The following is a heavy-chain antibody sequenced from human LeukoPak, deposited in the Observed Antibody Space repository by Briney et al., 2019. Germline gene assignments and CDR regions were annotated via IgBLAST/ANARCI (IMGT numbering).Heavy chain of an antibody. J-gene: IGHJ4*02. V-gene: IGHV1-2*02. CDR3: ARRIAVAGSPVYYFDY. D-gene: IGHD6-19*01. CDR2: INPKGGVT. CDR1: AYTLSGYY. Sequence: ASVKVSCKASAYTLSGYYIHGVRQAPGQGLDGMGWINPKGGVTNYEQKFQGRVTMTWDTSINTTFMELSRLRSDDTAVYYCARRIAVAGSPVYYFDYWGQGTLVTVSS.